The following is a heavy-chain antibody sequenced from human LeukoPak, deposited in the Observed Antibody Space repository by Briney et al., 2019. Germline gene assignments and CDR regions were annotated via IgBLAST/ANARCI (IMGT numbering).Heavy chain of an antibody. D-gene: IGHD5-18*01. CDR3: AREGPAMVARYFDY. CDR1: GGTFSSYA. J-gene: IGHJ4*02. Sequence: ASVKVSCKASGGTFSSYAISWVRQAPGQGLEWMGGIIPIFGTANYAQKFQGRVTITADKSTSTAYMELSSLRSEDTAVYYCAREGPAMVARYFDYWGQGTLVTVSS. CDR2: IIPIFGTA. V-gene: IGHV1-69*06.